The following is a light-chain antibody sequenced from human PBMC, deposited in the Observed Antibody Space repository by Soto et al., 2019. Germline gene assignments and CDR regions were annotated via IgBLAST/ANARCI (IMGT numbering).Light chain of an antibody. CDR2: GNN. CDR1: SSNIGINT. Sequence: QSVLTQPPSASGTPGQTITISCSGGSSNIGINTVSWYEHLPGTAPRLLIYGNNQRPSGVPDRFSGSKSGTSVSLAISGLQSEDEVHYYCATWDDSLDVHVFGTGTELTVL. V-gene: IGLV1-44*01. J-gene: IGLJ1*01. CDR3: ATWDDSLDVHV.